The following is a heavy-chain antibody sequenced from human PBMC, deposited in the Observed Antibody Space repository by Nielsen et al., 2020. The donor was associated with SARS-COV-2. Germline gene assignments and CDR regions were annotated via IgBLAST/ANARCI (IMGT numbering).Heavy chain of an antibody. CDR3: ARDPGGPFYSSDILTGYYNPNWFDP. V-gene: IGHV3-21*04. Sequence: WIRQPPGKGLEWVSSISSSSSYIYYADSVKGRFTISRDNAKNSLYLQMNSLRAEDTAVYYCARDPGGPFYSSDILTGYYNPNWFDPWGQGTLVTVSS. CDR2: ISSSSSYI. D-gene: IGHD3-9*01. J-gene: IGHJ5*02.